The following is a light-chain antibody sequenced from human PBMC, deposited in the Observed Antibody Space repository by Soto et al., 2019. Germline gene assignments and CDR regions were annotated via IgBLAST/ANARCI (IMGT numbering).Light chain of an antibody. CDR3: QQYNKWPWT. CDR2: GAS. J-gene: IGKJ1*01. Sequence: IVMTQSPATLSVSPGERATLSCTASHSLHNHVAWYPQTPGQAPRLLIYGASPRAPGIPARFSGSGSGTVFTLTISSLQSEDFGVYYCQQYNKWPWTFGQGTKVDIK. V-gene: IGKV3-15*01. CDR1: HSLHNH.